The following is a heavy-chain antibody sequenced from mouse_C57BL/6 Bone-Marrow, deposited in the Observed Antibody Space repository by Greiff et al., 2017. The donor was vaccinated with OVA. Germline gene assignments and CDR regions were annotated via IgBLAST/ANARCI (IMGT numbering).Heavy chain of an antibody. D-gene: IGHD2-4*01. CDR1: GYTFTDYN. V-gene: IGHV1-18*01. Sequence: VQLQQSGPELVKPGASVKIPCKASGYTFTDYNMDWVKQSHGKSLEWIGDINPNNGGTSYNQKFKGKATLTVDKSSSTAYMELRSLTSEDTAVYYCAREIYYDYDEDYWYFDVWGTGTTVTVSS. CDR3: AREIYYDYDEDYWYFDV. J-gene: IGHJ1*03. CDR2: INPNNGGT.